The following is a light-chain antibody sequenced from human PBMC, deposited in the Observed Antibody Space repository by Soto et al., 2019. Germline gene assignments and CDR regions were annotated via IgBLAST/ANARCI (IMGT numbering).Light chain of an antibody. CDR3: QQCYSSPRT. J-gene: IGKJ1*01. CDR1: QSITTY. CDR2: AAS. Sequence: DIQMTQSPSTLSASVEDRVTITCRASQSITTYVNWYQQKLGKAPTLLIYAASSLQSGVPSRFSGSGSGTDFTLTISSLQPEDFATYFCQQCYSSPRTFGQGTKVDIK. V-gene: IGKV1-39*01.